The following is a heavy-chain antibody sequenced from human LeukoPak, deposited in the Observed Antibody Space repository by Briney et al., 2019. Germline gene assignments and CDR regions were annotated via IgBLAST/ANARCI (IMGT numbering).Heavy chain of an antibody. CDR3: ARDLRLAY. Sequence: SETLSLTCTVSGGSISGYFWNWIRQPPGKGLEWIGYVYNIGTTNYNPSLKSRVSISLDMSKNQLSLKLSSVTAADTAVYFCARDLRLAYWGQGTLVTVSS. V-gene: IGHV4-59*01. CDR2: VYNIGTT. J-gene: IGHJ4*02. D-gene: IGHD4-17*01. CDR1: GGSISGYF.